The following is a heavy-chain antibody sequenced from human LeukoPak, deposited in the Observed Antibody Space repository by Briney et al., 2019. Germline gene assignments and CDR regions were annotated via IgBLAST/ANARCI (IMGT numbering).Heavy chain of an antibody. Sequence: SETLSLTCTVSGGSINNGFYWGWIRQSPGKGLEWIGTISYTGSTNYNPSLKSRVTISVDTSKNQFSLKLSSVTAADTAVYYCARGVPKTSYYYYYMDVWGKGTTVTVSS. CDR3: ARGVPKTSYYYYYMDV. CDR2: ISYTGST. D-gene: IGHD4-11*01. V-gene: IGHV4-39*07. CDR1: GGSINNGFY. J-gene: IGHJ6*03.